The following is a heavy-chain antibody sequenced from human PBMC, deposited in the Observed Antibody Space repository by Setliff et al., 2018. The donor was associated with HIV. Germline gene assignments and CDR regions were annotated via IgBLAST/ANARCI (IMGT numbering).Heavy chain of an antibody. CDR1: GFTFRTYN. V-gene: IGHV3-21*01. CDR3: ARDRARNRYYSHFDH. J-gene: IGHJ4*02. D-gene: IGHD3-10*01. CDR2: LSSDGRYI. Sequence: GGSLRLSCAASGFTFRTYNMNWVRQAPGKGLEWVASLSSDGRYIYYADSLRGRSTISRDYAKNALYLQSYSLRAEEPAIYYCARDRARNRYYSHFDHWGQGNMVTVSS.